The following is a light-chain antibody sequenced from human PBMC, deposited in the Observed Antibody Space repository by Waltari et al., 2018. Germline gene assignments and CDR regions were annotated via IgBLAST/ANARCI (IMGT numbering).Light chain of an antibody. CDR1: QSVLYTSNNKNY. CDR2: WAS. CDR3: QQYFTSPSLT. J-gene: IGKJ4*01. V-gene: IGKV4-1*01. Sequence: DIVMTQSPDTLTVSLGERATIKCKTSQSVLYTSNNKNYLGWYQQKPGKPPKLLIYWASTRDSGVPDRFIGSGSGTDFTLTINSLQAEDVAVYYCQQYFTSPSLTFGGGTKVEI.